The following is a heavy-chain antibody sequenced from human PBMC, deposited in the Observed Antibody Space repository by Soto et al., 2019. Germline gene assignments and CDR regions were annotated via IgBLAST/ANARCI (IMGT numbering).Heavy chain of an antibody. CDR1: GGTFSSYA. Sequence: QVQLVQSGAEVKKPGSSVKVSCKASGGTFSSYAISWVRQAPGQGLEWMGGIIPIFGTANYAQKFQGGVTTTADEYKSTAYMELSSLRAADTAVYYCARDSGLFTAVTTGVYCDYWGQGTLVTVSS. D-gene: IGHD4-17*01. CDR2: IIPIFGTA. CDR3: ARDSGLFTAVTTGVYCDY. J-gene: IGHJ4*02. V-gene: IGHV1-69*12.